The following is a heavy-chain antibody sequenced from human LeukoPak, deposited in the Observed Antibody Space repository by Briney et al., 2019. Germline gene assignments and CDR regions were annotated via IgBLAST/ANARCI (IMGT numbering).Heavy chain of an antibody. V-gene: IGHV1-69*05. D-gene: IGHD3-3*01. J-gene: IGHJ4*02. CDR2: IIPIFGTA. CDR1: GGTFSSYA. Sequence: SVKVSCKASGGTFSSYAISWVRQAPGQGLEWMGGIIPIFGTANYAQKFQGRVTITTDESTSTAYMELSSLRSEDTAVYYCARARYGTVYYDFWSGYYPFDYWGQGTLVTVTS. CDR3: ARARYGTVYYDFWSGYYPFDY.